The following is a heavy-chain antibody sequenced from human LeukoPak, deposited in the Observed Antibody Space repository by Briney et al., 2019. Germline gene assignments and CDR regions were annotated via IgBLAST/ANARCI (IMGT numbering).Heavy chain of an antibody. D-gene: IGHD3-10*01. CDR1: GFTFSSYG. CDR2: IRYDGSNK. V-gene: IGHV3-30*02. CDR3: AKDALWFGELLGAFDI. J-gene: IGHJ3*02. Sequence: TGGSLRLSCAASGFTFSSYGMHWVRQAPGKGLEWVAFIRYDGSNKYYADSVEGRFTISRDNSKNTLYLQMNSLRAEDTAVYYCAKDALWFGELLGAFDIWGQGTMVTVSS.